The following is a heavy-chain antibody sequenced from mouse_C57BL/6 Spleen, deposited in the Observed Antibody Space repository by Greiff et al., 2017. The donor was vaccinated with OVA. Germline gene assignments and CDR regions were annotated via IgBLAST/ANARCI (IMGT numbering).Heavy chain of an antibody. V-gene: IGHV5-6*02. CDR2: ISSGGSYT. CDR1: GFTFSSYG. Sequence: EVKLVESGGDLVKPGGSLKLSCAASGFTFSSYGMSWVRQTPDKRLEWVATISSGGSYTYYPDSVKGRFTISRDNAKNTLYLHMSSLKSEDTAMYYCARRNVYVEYRGQGTTLTVSS. CDR3: ARRNVYVEY. J-gene: IGHJ2*01.